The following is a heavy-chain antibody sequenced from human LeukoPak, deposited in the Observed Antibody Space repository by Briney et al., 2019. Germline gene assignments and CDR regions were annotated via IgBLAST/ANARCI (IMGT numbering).Heavy chain of an antibody. CDR2: LYYSGST. CDR1: GGSISSSSYF. Sequence: SETLSLTCTVSGGSISSSSYFWGWIRQPPGKGLEWIGSLYYSGSTFYNPSLKSRVTISVDTSKNQFSLKLSSVTAADTAVYYCARHDVPGSTSLTTFQYWGQGTLVTVSS. CDR3: ARHDVPGSTSLTTFQY. J-gene: IGHJ1*01. V-gene: IGHV4-39*01. D-gene: IGHD1-26*01.